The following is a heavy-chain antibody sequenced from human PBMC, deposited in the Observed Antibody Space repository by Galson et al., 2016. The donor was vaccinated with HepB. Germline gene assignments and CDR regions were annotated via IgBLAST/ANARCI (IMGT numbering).Heavy chain of an antibody. D-gene: IGHD1-14*01. Sequence: SVKVSCKASRGTFTSYSIAWVRQAPGLGLEWMGVIIPMINSPNYAQKFQGRVTITADRSTTTVYMELRSLRSEDTAVYYCARRNANTWRLDYWAQGTLVTVSS. V-gene: IGHV1-69*06. J-gene: IGHJ4*02. CDR1: RGTFTSYS. CDR2: IIPMINSP. CDR3: ARRNANTWRLDY.